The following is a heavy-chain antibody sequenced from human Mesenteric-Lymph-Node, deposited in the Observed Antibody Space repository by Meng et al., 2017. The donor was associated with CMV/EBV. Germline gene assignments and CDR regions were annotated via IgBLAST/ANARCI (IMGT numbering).Heavy chain of an antibody. CDR1: GFTFSSFA. Sequence: GGSLRLSCAASGFTFSSFAMTWVRQAPGKGLEWVSTIDSSDRTYYADSVKGRFTIPRDNSMNTLHLQMNSLRAEDTAVYYCAKSLVDTAMDLDEWGQETLVTVSS. J-gene: IGHJ4*02. V-gene: IGHV3-23*01. CDR3: AKSLVDTAMDLDE. CDR2: IDSSDRT. D-gene: IGHD5-18*01.